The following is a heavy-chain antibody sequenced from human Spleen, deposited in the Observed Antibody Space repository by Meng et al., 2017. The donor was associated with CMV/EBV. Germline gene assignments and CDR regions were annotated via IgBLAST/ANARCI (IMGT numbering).Heavy chain of an antibody. V-gene: IGHV4-59*01. CDR3: ARTLAAWYYFDY. CDR1: GGSISSYY. J-gene: IGHJ4*02. D-gene: IGHD6-13*01. Sequence: PETLSLTCTVSGGSISSYYWSWIRQPPGKGLEWIGYIYYSGSTNYNPSLKSRVTISVNTSKRQFSLKLSSVTAADTAVYYCARTLAAWYYFDYWGQGTLVTVSS. CDR2: IYYSGST.